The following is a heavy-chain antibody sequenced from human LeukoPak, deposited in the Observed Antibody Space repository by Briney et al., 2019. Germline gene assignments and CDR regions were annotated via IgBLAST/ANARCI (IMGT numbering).Heavy chain of an antibody. J-gene: IGHJ5*02. Sequence: GSLRLSCAVSGFTLSNYSMNWVRQAPGKGLEWISYISGSGFTIHYADSVKGRFTISRDNAKNTLYLQMNSLRVDDTAVYYCARAMPHDNWFDPWGQGSLVTVSS. CDR3: ARAMPHDNWFDP. D-gene: IGHD2-2*01. CDR2: ISGSGFTI. V-gene: IGHV3-48*04. CDR1: GFTLSNYS.